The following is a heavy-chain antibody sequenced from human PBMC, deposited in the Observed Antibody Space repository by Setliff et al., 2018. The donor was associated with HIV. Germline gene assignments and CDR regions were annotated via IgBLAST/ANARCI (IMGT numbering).Heavy chain of an antibody. CDR1: GFTVSSNY. D-gene: IGHD6-13*01. CDR3: ATQTGFYNSHWYDY. V-gene: IGHV3-66*01. Sequence: LRLSCAASGFTVSSNYMSWVRQAPGKGLEWVSVIYGGGTTHYADSVKGRFTISRDNSKNTVYLQMNSLRAEDTGVYYCATQTGFYNSHWYDYWGQGTMVTVSS. CDR2: IYGGGTT. J-gene: IGHJ4*02.